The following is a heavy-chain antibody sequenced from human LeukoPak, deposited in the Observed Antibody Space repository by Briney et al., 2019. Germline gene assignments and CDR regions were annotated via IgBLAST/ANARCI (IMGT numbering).Heavy chain of an antibody. J-gene: IGHJ4*02. D-gene: IGHD2-2*01. Sequence: SETLSLTCTVSGGSISTYYWTWIRQPPGNGLEWIGYIYYSESTNYNPSLRSRVTISLDTSKYQFSLKLSSVTAADTAVYYCARGPAGPYYFDYWGQGTLVTVSS. CDR2: IYYSEST. V-gene: IGHV4-59*01. CDR1: GGSISTYY. CDR3: ARGPAGPYYFDY.